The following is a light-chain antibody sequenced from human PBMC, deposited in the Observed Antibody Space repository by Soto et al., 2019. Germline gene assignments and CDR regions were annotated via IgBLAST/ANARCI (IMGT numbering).Light chain of an antibody. CDR1: NSNIGTNT. CDR3: AAWADSLGADV. V-gene: IGLV1-44*01. J-gene: IGLJ1*01. CDR2: TNN. Sequence: QSVLTQPPSASATPGQRVTISCFGSNSNIGTNTVNWYQQLPGTAPRLLTYTNNQRPSGVPQRFSGSKTGTSASLAIGGLQSEDRADYYCAAWADSLGADVFGTGTKATVL.